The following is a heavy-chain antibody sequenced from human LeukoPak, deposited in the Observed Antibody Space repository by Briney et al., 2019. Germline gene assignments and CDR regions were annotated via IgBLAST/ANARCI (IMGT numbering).Heavy chain of an antibody. CDR1: GYTFTNYG. D-gene: IGHD1-26*01. V-gene: IGHV1-18*01. CDR2: ISAYNGNT. Sequence: GASVKVSCKTSGYTFTNYGISWVRQAPGQGLEWMGWISAYNGNTNYVQKFQGRVTMTTDTSTSTVYMELSSLRSDDTAVYYGARDIATIVHQDWGQGTQVTVSS. J-gene: IGHJ4*02. CDR3: ARDIATIVHQD.